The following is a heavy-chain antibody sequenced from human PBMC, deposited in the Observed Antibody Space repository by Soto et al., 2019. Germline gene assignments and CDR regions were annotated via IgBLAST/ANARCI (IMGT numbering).Heavy chain of an antibody. J-gene: IGHJ4*02. CDR3: ARDSVTLVRGVIRFDS. V-gene: IGHV1-46*01. D-gene: IGHD3-10*01. CDR2: ITPSGGGT. CDR1: GYAFTNYY. Sequence: AAVKVSCKASGYAFTNYYVHWVRQAPGQGLEWMGMITPSGGGTSYAQKFQGRVTVTTDTSTSTVYMELRSLRSEDTAVYYCARDSVTLVRGVIRFDSWGQGTLVTV.